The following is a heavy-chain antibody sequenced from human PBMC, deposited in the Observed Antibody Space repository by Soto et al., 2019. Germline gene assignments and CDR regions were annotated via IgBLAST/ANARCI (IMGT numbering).Heavy chain of an antibody. Sequence: QVQLVESGGGVVQPGTSLRLSCAAAGFTFSRHGMHWVRQTPGKGLEWLAVILNDASGHWYADSVKCRFTISRDNFENTLYLQMNGIRLEDTAIYYGARDDDYPDNGFDYWGQGTLVTVSS. V-gene: IGHV3-33*01. CDR2: ILNDASGH. CDR1: GFTFSRHG. J-gene: IGHJ4*02. CDR3: ARDDDYPDNGFDY. D-gene: IGHD4-17*01.